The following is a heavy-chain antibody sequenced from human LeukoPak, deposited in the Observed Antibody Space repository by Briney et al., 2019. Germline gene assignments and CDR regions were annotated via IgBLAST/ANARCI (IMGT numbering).Heavy chain of an antibody. CDR1: GIFGIYV. Sequence: ASVKVSCKASGIFGIYVISWVRQAPGPGLECMGGVIPVSGSTHYAQKFQGRLTITADESTSTVYMEMSSLRSEDTAMYYCAKEGNTALVTGYFDLWGRGTLVTVSA. J-gene: IGHJ2*01. D-gene: IGHD5-18*01. CDR3: AKEGNTALVTGYFDL. CDR2: VIPVSGST. V-gene: IGHV1-69*13.